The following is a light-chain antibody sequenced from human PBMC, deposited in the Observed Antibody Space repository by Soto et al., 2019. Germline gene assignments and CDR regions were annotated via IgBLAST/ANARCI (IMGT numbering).Light chain of an antibody. CDR3: CAYAGINTVI. CDR1: SSDVGGYNY. Sequence: QSALTQPPSASGSPGQSVTISCTGTSSDVGGYNYVSWYQQHPGKAPKLLMFRVTELPSGVPDRFSGSKSGNTASLTVSGLQAEDEADYYCCAYAGINTVIFGGGTKLTVL. J-gene: IGLJ2*01. CDR2: RVT. V-gene: IGLV2-8*01.